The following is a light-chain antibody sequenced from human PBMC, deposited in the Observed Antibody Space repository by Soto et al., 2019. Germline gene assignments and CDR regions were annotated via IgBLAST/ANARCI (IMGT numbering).Light chain of an antibody. CDR1: SSDVGAYNY. J-gene: IGLJ2*01. CDR3: SSYAGSNIVL. V-gene: IGLV2-8*01. Sequence: QSALTQPPSASGSPGQSVTISCTGTSSDVGAYNYVSWYQQHPGKAPKLMIYEVSQRPSGVPDRFSSSKSGNTASLTVSGLLAEDEADYYCSSYAGSNIVLFGGGTKVTVL. CDR2: EVS.